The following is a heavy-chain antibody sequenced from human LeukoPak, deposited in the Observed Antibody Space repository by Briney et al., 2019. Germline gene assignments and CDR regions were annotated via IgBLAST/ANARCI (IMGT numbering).Heavy chain of an antibody. J-gene: IGHJ4*02. D-gene: IGHD3-16*02. CDR3: ATMRGVIAY. Sequence: PGGSLRLSCAASGYTFRSYEMNWVRQAPGKGLEWVSYISSSDSTIYYADSVKGRSTISRDNAKNSMYLQMNSLRAEDTAVYYCATMRGVIAYWGQGTLVTVSS. CDR1: GYTFRSYE. V-gene: IGHV3-48*03. CDR2: ISSSDSTI.